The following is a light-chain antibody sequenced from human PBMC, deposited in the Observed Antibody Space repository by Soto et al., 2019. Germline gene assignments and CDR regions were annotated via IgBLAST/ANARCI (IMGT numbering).Light chain of an antibody. CDR1: SSAIGTNFN. CDR2: DNS. Sequence: QAVLTQPPSVSGSPGQRVTISCAGSSSAIGTNFNVHWYQQLPGKAPKLLIYDNSHRPSGVPDRFSGSKSGTAGSLAVTGLQAEDEAYYYCQSFDRTLSAWVFGGGTKLTVL. CDR3: QSFDRTLSAWV. J-gene: IGLJ3*02. V-gene: IGLV1-40*01.